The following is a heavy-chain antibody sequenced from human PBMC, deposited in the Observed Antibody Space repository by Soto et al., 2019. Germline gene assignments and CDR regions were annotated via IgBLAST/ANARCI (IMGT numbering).Heavy chain of an antibody. V-gene: IGHV4-34*01. J-gene: IGHJ4*02. D-gene: IGHD3-10*01. Sequence: SETLSLTCAVFGGSFSGYFWSWVRQSPGRGLDWIGEIGHSGSTNYNPSLKSRVTISIDTSKNQFSLKLSSVTAADTAVYYCARGRHFYGIDYWGQGALVTVSS. CDR3: ARGRHFYGIDY. CDR1: GGSFSGYF. CDR2: IGHSGST.